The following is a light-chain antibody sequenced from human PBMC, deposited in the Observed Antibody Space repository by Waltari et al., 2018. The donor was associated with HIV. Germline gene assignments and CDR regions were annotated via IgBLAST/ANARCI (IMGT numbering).Light chain of an antibody. CDR2: TND. CDR3: AAWDDSLIGVI. J-gene: IGLJ2*01. V-gene: IGLV1-44*01. Sequence: QSVLTQPPSASGTPGQRVTISCSGSSSNIGSHSVNWYQQLPGTAPKLLIYTNDQRPSGVPDRFSGSKSVTSASLAITGLQSKDEADYYCAAWDDSLIGVIFGGGTKLTVL. CDR1: SSNIGSHS.